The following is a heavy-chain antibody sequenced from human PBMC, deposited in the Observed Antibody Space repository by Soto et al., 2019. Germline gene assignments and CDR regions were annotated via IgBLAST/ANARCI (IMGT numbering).Heavy chain of an antibody. CDR1: GFTFNNKW. D-gene: IGHD1-26*01. CDR3: ARGGAMGVDY. Sequence: EVQLVESGGGLVQPGGSLRLSCTASGFTFNNKWMHWVRQAPGKGLVWVSRIDGYSTTTNYADSVMGRFTISRDNAKNTVFLHVNSLTDEDTAVYYCARGGAMGVDYWGQGTLVTVSS. J-gene: IGHJ4*02. CDR2: IDGYSTTT. V-gene: IGHV3-74*01.